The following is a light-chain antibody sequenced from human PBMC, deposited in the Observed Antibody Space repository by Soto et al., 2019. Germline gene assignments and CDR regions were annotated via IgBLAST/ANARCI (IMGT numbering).Light chain of an antibody. CDR3: SSYAGSSNV. Sequence: QSSLTHPPSSSGSPGQSVAISCTATSSDVGGYNYVSWYQQHPGKAPKLMIYEVNKRPSGVPDRFSGSKSGNTASLTVSGLQAEDEADYYCSSYAGSSNVFGTGTKVTVL. J-gene: IGLJ1*01. CDR1: SSDVGGYNY. V-gene: IGLV2-8*01. CDR2: EVN.